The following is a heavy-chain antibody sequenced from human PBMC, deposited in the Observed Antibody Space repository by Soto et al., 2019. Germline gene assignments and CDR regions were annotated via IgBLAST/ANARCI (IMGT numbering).Heavy chain of an antibody. Sequence: GGSLRLSCVASGFTFDTYALNWVRQAPGKGLEWVSAIGSSGSTYYADSVKGRFTISRDTPKKTIFLHMDSLRAEDTAVYYCAKDRNYPRDQFHYWGQGTLVTVSS. CDR3: AKDRNYPRDQFHY. J-gene: IGHJ4*02. CDR1: GFTFDTYA. D-gene: IGHD1-7*01. V-gene: IGHV3-23*01. CDR2: IGSSGST.